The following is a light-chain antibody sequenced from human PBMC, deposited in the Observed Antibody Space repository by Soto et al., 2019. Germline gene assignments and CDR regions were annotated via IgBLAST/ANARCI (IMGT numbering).Light chain of an antibody. CDR1: QSVSSNY. Sequence: EIVLTQSPGTLSLSPGERATLSCRASQSVSSNYLAWYQQKPGQAPRLLIYGASSRATGIPDRFSGSGSGTDFTLTISRLEPEDFAVYYCQQHGSSPQTFGQGTTGDIK. V-gene: IGKV3-20*01. CDR3: QQHGSSPQT. J-gene: IGKJ1*01. CDR2: GAS.